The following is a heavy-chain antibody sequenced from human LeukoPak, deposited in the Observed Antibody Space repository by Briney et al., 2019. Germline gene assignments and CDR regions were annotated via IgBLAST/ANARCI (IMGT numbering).Heavy chain of an antibody. J-gene: IGHJ5*02. Sequence: SVKVSCKASGDTFSSYAISWVRQAPGQGLEWMGGIIPIFGTANYAQKFQGRVTITTDESTSTAYMELSSLRSEDTAVYYCARDYYGSGSSLDPWGQGTLVTVSS. CDR1: GDTFSSYA. V-gene: IGHV1-69*05. CDR2: IIPIFGTA. CDR3: ARDYYGSGSSLDP. D-gene: IGHD3-10*01.